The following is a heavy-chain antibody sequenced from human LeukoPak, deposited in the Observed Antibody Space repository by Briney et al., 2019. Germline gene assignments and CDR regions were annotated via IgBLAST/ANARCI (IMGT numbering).Heavy chain of an antibody. D-gene: IGHD6-13*01. Sequence: ASVKVSCKASGYTFSAYYLHWVRQAPGQGLEWVGWINPNSGNTNYAQKFQGRVAMTRDTSMSTAYMELSRLRSDDTAVYYCARDFSTSWSNWFDPWGQGTLVTVSS. CDR3: ARDFSTSWSNWFDP. CDR1: GYTFSAYY. CDR2: INPNSGNT. V-gene: IGHV1-2*02. J-gene: IGHJ5*02.